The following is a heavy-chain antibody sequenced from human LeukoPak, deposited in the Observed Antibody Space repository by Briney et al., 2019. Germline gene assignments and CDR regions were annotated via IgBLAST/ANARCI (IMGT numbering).Heavy chain of an antibody. V-gene: IGHV3-11*04. CDR1: GITFSNYW. Sequence: GGSLRLSCAASGITFSNYWMRWVRQAPGKGLEWDSYTSDSDDSKYYADSVKGRFTISRDNAKNSLYLQMNSLRADDTAVYYCARDRGWSVYSHYMDVWGKGTTVTVSS. J-gene: IGHJ6*03. CDR3: ARDRGWSVYSHYMDV. D-gene: IGHD3-3*01. CDR2: TSDSDDSK.